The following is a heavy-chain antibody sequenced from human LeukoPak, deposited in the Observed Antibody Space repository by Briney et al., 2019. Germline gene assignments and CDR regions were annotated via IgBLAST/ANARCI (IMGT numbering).Heavy chain of an antibody. Sequence: SETLSLTCTVSGYSISSGYYWGWIRQPPGKGLEWIGSIYHSGSTYYNPSLKSRVTISVDTSKNQFSLKLSSVTAADTAVYYCAREIAARPGCAFDIWGQGTMVTVSS. CDR1: GYSISSGYY. CDR3: AREIAARPGCAFDI. V-gene: IGHV4-38-2*02. CDR2: IYHSGST. J-gene: IGHJ3*02. D-gene: IGHD6-6*01.